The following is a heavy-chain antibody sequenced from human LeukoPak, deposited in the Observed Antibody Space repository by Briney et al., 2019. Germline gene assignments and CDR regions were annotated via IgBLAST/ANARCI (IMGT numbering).Heavy chain of an antibody. V-gene: IGHV4-4*07. CDR2: IYTSGST. J-gene: IGHJ6*03. CDR3: ARSKERASSWYYYYYMDV. Sequence: SETLSLTCTVSGGSISSYYWSWIRQPAGKGLEWIGRIYTSGSTNHNPSLKSRVTMSVDTSKNQFSLKLSSVTAADTAVYYCARSKERASSWYYYYYMDVWGKGTTVTVSS. D-gene: IGHD6-13*01. CDR1: GGSISSYY.